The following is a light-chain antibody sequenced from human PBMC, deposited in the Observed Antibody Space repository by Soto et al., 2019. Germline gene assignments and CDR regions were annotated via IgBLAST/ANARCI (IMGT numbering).Light chain of an antibody. Sequence: DIQMTQSPSTLSASVGDRVTITCRASQSISSWLAWYQQKPGKAPKLLIYTASIVQSGVPSRFSGSGSGTDFTLTISYLQPEDSAAYYCQQSYSNPLTFGGGTKVDIK. CDR3: QQSYSNPLT. V-gene: IGKV1-39*01. CDR1: QSISSW. J-gene: IGKJ4*01. CDR2: TAS.